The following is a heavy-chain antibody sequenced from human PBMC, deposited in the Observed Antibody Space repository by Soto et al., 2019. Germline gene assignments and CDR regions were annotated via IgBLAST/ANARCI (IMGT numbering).Heavy chain of an antibody. D-gene: IGHD4-4*01. CDR2: INAGNGNT. Sequence: ASVKVSCKASGYTFTSYAMHWVRQAPGQRLEWMGWINAGNGNTKYSQKFQGRITITRDTSASTAYMELSSLRSEDTAVYYCSSSYTNYALIDYYYYGMDVWGQGTTVTVSS. J-gene: IGHJ6*02. CDR3: SSSYTNYALIDYYYYGMDV. V-gene: IGHV1-3*01. CDR1: GYTFTSYA.